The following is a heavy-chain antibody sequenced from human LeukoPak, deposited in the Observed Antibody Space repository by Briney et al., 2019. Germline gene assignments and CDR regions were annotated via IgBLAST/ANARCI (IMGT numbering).Heavy chain of an antibody. J-gene: IGHJ4*02. CDR2: IRSKAYGETA. CDR3: TRDHGAYNLYDY. D-gene: IGHD1-1*01. Sequence: TGGSLRLSCTASGFTFGDYAMSWIRQAPGKGLEWVGFIRSKAYGETADYAASVKGRFTISRDDSKAIAYLQMNSLKTEDTAVYHCTRDHGAYNLYDYWGQGTLVTASS. V-gene: IGHV3-49*03. CDR1: GFTFGDYA.